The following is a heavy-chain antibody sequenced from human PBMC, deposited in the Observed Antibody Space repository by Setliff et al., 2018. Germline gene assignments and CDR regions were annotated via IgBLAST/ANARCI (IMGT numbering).Heavy chain of an antibody. Sequence: SETLSLTCTVSGGSISSGSYYWSWIRQPAGRGLEWIGRMIVSGGADYNPSLKSRVTMSVDSPNNKFSLNLSSVSAADTAVYYCARGPDLTAVGATYFYGMDVWGQGATVTAP. CDR2: MIVSGGA. CDR1: GGSISSGSYY. CDR3: ARGPDLTAVGATYFYGMDV. V-gene: IGHV4-61*02. J-gene: IGHJ6*02. D-gene: IGHD6-19*01.